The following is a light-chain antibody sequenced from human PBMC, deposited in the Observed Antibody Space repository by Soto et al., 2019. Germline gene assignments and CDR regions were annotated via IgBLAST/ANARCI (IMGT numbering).Light chain of an antibody. CDR3: QQDNSFART. CDR2: AAS. V-gene: IGKV1D-12*01. Sequence: DIQMTQSPSSVSASVGDRVTITCRASQAISTWLAWYQQKPGKAPKLLIYAASNLQTGVPSRFSGSGSGTDFTLTMSSLQPEDFATDYCQQDNSFARTFGQGTKVETK. CDR1: QAISTW. J-gene: IGKJ1*01.